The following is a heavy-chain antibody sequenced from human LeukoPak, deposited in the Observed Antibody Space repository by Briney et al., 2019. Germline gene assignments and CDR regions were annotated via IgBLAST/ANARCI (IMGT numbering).Heavy chain of an antibody. CDR1: GGSISSISSNNYH. CDR2: IYYSGST. Sequence: SETLSLTCIVSGGSISSISSNNYHWGWIRQPPGKGLEWIGYIYYSGSTNYNPSLKSRVTISVDTSKNQFSLKLSSVTAADTAVYYCARTVTTKAIDYWGQGTLVTVSS. J-gene: IGHJ4*02. D-gene: IGHD4-11*01. V-gene: IGHV4-61*05. CDR3: ARTVTTKAIDY.